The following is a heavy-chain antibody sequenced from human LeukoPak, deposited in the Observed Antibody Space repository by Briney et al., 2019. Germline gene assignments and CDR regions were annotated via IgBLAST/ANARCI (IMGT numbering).Heavy chain of an antibody. V-gene: IGHV1-69*01. CDR3: ARDAAIHDSGAYYYLW. CDR1: VGTFSRYA. CDR2: ITPMFGTA. Sequence: SVKVSCKASVGTFSRYAISWVRQAPGQGLEWMGGITPMFGTANYAQKFQGRVTSADESTRTAYMELKSLKFEDTAVYYCARDAAIHDSGAYYYLWWGQGTLVTVSS. J-gene: IGHJ4*02. D-gene: IGHD3-22*01.